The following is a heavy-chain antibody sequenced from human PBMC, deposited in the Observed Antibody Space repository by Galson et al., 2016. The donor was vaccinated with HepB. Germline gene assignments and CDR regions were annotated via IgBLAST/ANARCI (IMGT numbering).Heavy chain of an antibody. Sequence: SLRLSCAASGFTFSSYTMNWIRQAPGKGLEWVSYISSSGATINYADSVKGRFTLTRDTAKNSLYLQMNSLRAEDTAVYYCAREPVRLDDLLTGPPKTPDYWGQGTLVTVSS. V-gene: IGHV3-48*03. CDR2: ISSSGATI. CDR3: AREPVRLDDLLTGPPKTPDY. CDR1: GFTFSSYT. J-gene: IGHJ4*02. D-gene: IGHD3-9*01.